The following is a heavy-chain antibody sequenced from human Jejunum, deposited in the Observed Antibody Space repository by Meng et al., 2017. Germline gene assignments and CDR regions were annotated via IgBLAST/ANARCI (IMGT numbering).Heavy chain of an antibody. Sequence: ASVKVSCKASGYTFINYGISWVRQAPGQGLEWMGWISAYNGNINFAQKFQDRVTMTTDRSTSTAYMELRSLRSDDTAVYYCARDPYGSGTYALTRNYHYYAMDVWGQGTTVTVSS. CDR1: GYTFINYG. CDR2: ISAYNGNI. CDR3: ARDPYGSGTYALTRNYHYYAMDV. D-gene: IGHD3-10*01. J-gene: IGHJ6*02. V-gene: IGHV1-18*01.